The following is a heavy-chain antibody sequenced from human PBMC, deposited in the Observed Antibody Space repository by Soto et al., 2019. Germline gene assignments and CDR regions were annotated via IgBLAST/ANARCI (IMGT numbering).Heavy chain of an antibody. CDR3: AGLSAGIAAAGVLLR. J-gene: IGHJ3*01. Sequence: PGESLKISCKGSGYSFTSYWISWVRQMPGKGLEWMGRIDPSDSYTNYSPSFQGHVTISADKSISTAYLQWSSLKASDTAMYYCAGLSAGIAAAGVLLRWGQGTMVTVSS. V-gene: IGHV5-10-1*01. CDR2: IDPSDSYT. CDR1: GYSFTSYW. D-gene: IGHD6-13*01.